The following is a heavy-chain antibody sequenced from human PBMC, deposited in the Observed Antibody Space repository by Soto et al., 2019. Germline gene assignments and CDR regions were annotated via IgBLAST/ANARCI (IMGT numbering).Heavy chain of an antibody. V-gene: IGHV4-30-4*01. Sequence: PSETLSLTCTVSGGSISSGDYYWSWIRQPPGKGLEWIGYIYSSGTTYYNPSLKSRVTISVDTSKNQFSLKLTSVTAADTAVYYCATTFGYSSGWYRFDYWGQGTLVTVS. D-gene: IGHD6-19*01. CDR2: IYSSGTT. J-gene: IGHJ4*02. CDR3: ATTFGYSSGWYRFDY. CDR1: GGSISSGDYY.